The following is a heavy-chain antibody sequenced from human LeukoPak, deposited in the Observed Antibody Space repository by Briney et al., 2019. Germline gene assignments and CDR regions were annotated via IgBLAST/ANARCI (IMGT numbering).Heavy chain of an antibody. Sequence: SETLSLTCTVSGGSISSYYWSWIRQPPGKGLEWIGYIYYSGSTSYNPSLKSRVTISVDTSKNQFSLKLSSVTAADTAVYYCARGSQGWGYYYYMDVWGKGTTVTISS. D-gene: IGHD6-19*01. CDR1: GGSISSYY. CDR2: IYYSGST. V-gene: IGHV4-59*08. CDR3: ARGSQGWGYYYYMDV. J-gene: IGHJ6*03.